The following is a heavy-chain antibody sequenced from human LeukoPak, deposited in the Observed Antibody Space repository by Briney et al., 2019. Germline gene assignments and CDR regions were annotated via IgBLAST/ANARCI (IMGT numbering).Heavy chain of an antibody. V-gene: IGHV7-4-1*02. CDR3: ARAVGYCMTTSCYPAY. J-gene: IGHJ4*02. Sequence: RASVKVSCKASGYTFTTYAMNWVRQAPGQGLEWMGWINTNTGNPMYAQGFTGRFVFSLDTSVSTAYLQSSSLKAEDTDVYYCARAVGYCMTTSCYPAYWGQGTLVTVSS. D-gene: IGHD2-2*01. CDR2: INTNTGNP. CDR1: GYTFTTYA.